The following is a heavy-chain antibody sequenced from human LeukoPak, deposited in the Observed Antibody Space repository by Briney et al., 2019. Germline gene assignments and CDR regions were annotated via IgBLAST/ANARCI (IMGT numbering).Heavy chain of an antibody. CDR3: ARGLQQLANWFDP. CDR1: GGSISSYY. D-gene: IGHD6-13*01. Sequence: SETLSLTCTVSGGSISSYYWSWIRQPPGKGLEWIGYIYYSGSTNYNPSLKSRVTISVDTSKNQFSLKLSSVTAADTAVYYCARGLQQLANWFDPWGQGTLVTVSS. CDR2: IYYSGST. V-gene: IGHV4-59*01. J-gene: IGHJ5*02.